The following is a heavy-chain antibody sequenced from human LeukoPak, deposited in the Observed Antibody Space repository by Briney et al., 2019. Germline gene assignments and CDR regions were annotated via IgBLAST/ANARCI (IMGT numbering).Heavy chain of an antibody. CDR1: GFTFSSYA. Sequence: GGSLRLSCAASGFTFSSYAMHWVRQAPGKGLEYVSAISSNGGSTYYANSVKGRLTISRDNSKNTLYLQMGSLRAEDMAVYYCARFRVAFGIWGQGTMVTVSS. CDR2: ISSNGGST. V-gene: IGHV3-64*01. J-gene: IGHJ3*02. CDR3: ARFRVAFGI. D-gene: IGHD3-10*01.